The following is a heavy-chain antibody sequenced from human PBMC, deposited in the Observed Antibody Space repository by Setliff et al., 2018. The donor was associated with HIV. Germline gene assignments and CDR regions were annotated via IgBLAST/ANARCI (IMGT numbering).Heavy chain of an antibody. CDR3: AKELDCGGDCFAYFDS. V-gene: IGHV3-43D*04. CDR1: GFTFRRFS. D-gene: IGHD2-21*02. J-gene: IGHJ4*02. CDR2: IQGDGSRT. Sequence: PGESLKISCAASGFTFRRFSMHWVRQAPGKALEWVSLIQGDGSRTYYADSVMGRFTISRDNRKNSLYLQMNSLTDEDTAWYYCAKELDCGGDCFAYFDSWGQGTLVTVSS.